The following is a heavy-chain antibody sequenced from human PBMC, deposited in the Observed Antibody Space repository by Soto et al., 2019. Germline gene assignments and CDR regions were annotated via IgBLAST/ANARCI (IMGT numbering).Heavy chain of an antibody. CDR1: GGSFSDYY. D-gene: IGHD1-20*01. CDR3: AITGIENCLDP. V-gene: IGHV4-34*01. J-gene: IGHJ5*02. Sequence: SETLSLTCAVYGGSFSDYYSSWIRQPPGKGLEWIGEVNHSGSTNYNPSLKSRVTMSVDTSKNQFSLKLSFVTAADTVVYYCAITGIENCLDPWGQVTLFTV. CDR2: VNHSGST.